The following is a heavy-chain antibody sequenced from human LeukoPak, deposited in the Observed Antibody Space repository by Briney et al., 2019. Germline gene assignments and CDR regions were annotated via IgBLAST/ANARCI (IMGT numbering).Heavy chain of an antibody. V-gene: IGHV4-39*01. CDR1: GGSISSSSYY. CDR3: ARHKGRPLTIAVAGTALDY. D-gene: IGHD6-19*01. CDR2: IYYSGST. J-gene: IGHJ4*02. Sequence: PSETLSLTCTVSGGSISSSSYYWGWLRQPPGKGLEWIGSIYYSGSTYYNPSLKSRVTISVDTSKNQFSLKLSSVTAADTAVYYCARHKGRPLTIAVAGTALDYWGQGTLVTVSS.